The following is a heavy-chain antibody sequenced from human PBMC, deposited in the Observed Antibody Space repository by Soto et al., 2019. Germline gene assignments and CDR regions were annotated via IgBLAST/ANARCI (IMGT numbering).Heavy chain of an antibody. V-gene: IGHV4-59*01. J-gene: IGHJ6*02. CDR2: IYYSGST. D-gene: IGHD3-10*01. Sequence: SETLSLTCTVSGGSISSYYWSWIRQPPGKGLEWIGYIYYSGSTNYNPSLKSRVTISVDTSKNQFSLKLSSVTAADTAVYYCARAPLLGWMDVWGQGTTVTVSS. CDR1: GGSISSYY. CDR3: ARAPLLGWMDV.